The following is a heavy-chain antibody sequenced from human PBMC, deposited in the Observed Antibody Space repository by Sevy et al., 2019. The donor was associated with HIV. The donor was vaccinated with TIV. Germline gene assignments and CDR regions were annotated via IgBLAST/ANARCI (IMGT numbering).Heavy chain of an antibody. D-gene: IGHD3-22*01. CDR2: ISSSGSTI. CDR3: ARGPYTYYYDSSGYYYYYYYGMDV. J-gene: IGHJ6*02. CDR1: GFTFSSYE. V-gene: IGHV3-48*03. Sequence: WGSLRLSCAASGFTFSSYEMNWVRQAPGKGLEWVSYISSSGSTIYYADSVKGRFTISRDNAKNSLYLQMNSLRAEDTAVYYCARGPYTYYYDSSGYYYYYYYGMDVWGQGTTVTVSS.